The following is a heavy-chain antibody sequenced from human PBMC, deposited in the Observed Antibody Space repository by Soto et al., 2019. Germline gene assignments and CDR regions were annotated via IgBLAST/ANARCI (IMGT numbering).Heavy chain of an antibody. V-gene: IGHV3-74*01. D-gene: IGHD6-19*01. CDR2: IFASSDGSST. J-gene: IGHJ4*02. Sequence: SLRLSCVASGFTFSSYSMVWVRQAPGKGLEWVSYIFASSDGSSTSYADSVKGRFTISRDNAKNTLYLQMNSLRAEDTAVYYCAYFTSGCPTWGQGTLVTVSS. CDR1: GFTFSSYS. CDR3: AYFTSGCPT.